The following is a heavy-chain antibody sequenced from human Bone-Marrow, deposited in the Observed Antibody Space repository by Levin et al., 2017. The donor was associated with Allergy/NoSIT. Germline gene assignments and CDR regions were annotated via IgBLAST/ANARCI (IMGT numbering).Heavy chain of an antibody. CDR3: TRAPVSHEKVMNFDN. V-gene: IGHV1-69*13. CDR2: IIPVLGTA. Sequence: ASVKVSCKASGDTFSRYAISWVRQAPGQGLEWMGGIIPVLGTADYAHKFEGRVTVTADESTTTAYMELNSLTSDDTATYYCTRAPVSHEKVMNFDNWGQGTQVIVSS. J-gene: IGHJ4*02. D-gene: IGHD3-16*01. CDR1: GDTFSRYA.